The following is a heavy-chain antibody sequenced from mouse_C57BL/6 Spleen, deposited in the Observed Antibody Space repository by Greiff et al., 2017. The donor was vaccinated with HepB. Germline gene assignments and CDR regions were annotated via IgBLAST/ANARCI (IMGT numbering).Heavy chain of an antibody. D-gene: IGHD1-1*01. CDR1: GYAFSSYW. V-gene: IGHV1-80*01. Sequence: QVQLQQSGAELVKPGASVKISCKASGYAFSSYWMNWVKQRPGKGLEWIGQIYPGDGDTNYNGKFKGKATLTADKSSSTAYMQLSSLTSEDSAVYFCARATTVVATRAMDYWGQGTSVTVSS. CDR2: IYPGDGDT. J-gene: IGHJ4*01. CDR3: ARATTVVATRAMDY.